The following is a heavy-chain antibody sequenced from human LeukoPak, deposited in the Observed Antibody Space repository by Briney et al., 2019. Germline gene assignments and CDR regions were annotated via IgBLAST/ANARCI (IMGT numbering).Heavy chain of an antibody. Sequence: GGSLRLSCVASGFNFKTYSMNWARQAPGKGLEWVASISSTKTYIYYADSLEGRFTISRDNAKNSLYLQMNSLRPEDTGVYYCARGGYESTVAYTLDHRGQGTRVTVSS. CDR2: ISSTKTYI. J-gene: IGHJ4*02. CDR3: ARGGYESTVAYTLDH. V-gene: IGHV3-21*01. D-gene: IGHD6-19*01. CDR1: GFNFKTYS.